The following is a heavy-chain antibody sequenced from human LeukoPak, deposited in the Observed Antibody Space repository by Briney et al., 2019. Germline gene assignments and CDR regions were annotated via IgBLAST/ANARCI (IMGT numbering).Heavy chain of an antibody. CDR1: GGSFSGYY. J-gene: IGHJ4*02. D-gene: IGHD6-19*01. V-gene: IGHV4-34*01. CDR2: INHSGST. Sequence: KPSETLSLTCAVYGGSFSGYYWSWIRQPPGKGLEWIGEINHSGSTNYNPSLKSRVTISVDTSKNQFSLKLSSVTAADTAVYYCARGVSGGWSRLEFDYWGQGTLVTVSS. CDR3: ARGVSGGWSRLEFDY.